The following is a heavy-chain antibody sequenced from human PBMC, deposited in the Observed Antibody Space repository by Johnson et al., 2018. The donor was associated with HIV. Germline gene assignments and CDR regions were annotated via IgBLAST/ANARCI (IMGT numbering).Heavy chain of an antibody. Sequence: VQLVESGGGLVQPGGSLRLSCAASGFTFSSYWMHWVRQAPGKGLVWVSRINSDGSSTSYADSVTGRLIISRDSSKNTLPLQMKRLRAEDTAVYYCAKGRVFAAVRKVVGAFDIWGQGTMVTVSS. CDR2: INSDGSST. D-gene: IGHD6-13*01. J-gene: IGHJ3*02. CDR1: GFTFSSYW. CDR3: AKGRVFAAVRKVVGAFDI. V-gene: IGHV3-74*02.